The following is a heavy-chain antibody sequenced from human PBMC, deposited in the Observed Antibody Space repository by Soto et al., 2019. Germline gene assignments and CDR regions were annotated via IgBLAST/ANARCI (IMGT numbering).Heavy chain of an antibody. J-gene: IGHJ4*02. V-gene: IGHV3-30-3*01. D-gene: IGHD2-2*01. CDR1: GFTFSSYA. Sequence: QVQLVESGGGVVQPGRSLRLSCATSGFTFSSYAIHWVRQAPGNGLEWVAVISYDGSNKNYADSVKGRFTISRDNSKNTLDLQMNSLRAEDTSVYYCARDGVGVVPAAIRFDYWGQGTLVTVSS. CDR3: ARDGVGVVPAAIRFDY. CDR2: ISYDGSNK.